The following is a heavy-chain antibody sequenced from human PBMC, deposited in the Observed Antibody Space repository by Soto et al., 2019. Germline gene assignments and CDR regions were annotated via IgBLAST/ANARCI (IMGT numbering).Heavy chain of an antibody. D-gene: IGHD3-9*01. Sequence: QVQLVQSGADVKKPGSSVKVSCKASGDTFNNYAMNWVRQAPGQGLEWMGAIISLFKTTNVAQVFQGRLTITADEATSTSYMELKGLKSEDTAVYFCARAPLDVFHSETTGYYEAVHFDSWGQGSLVIVSS. CDR3: ARAPLDVFHSETTGYYEAVHFDS. J-gene: IGHJ4*02. CDR2: IISLFKTT. V-gene: IGHV1-69*01. CDR1: GDTFNNYA.